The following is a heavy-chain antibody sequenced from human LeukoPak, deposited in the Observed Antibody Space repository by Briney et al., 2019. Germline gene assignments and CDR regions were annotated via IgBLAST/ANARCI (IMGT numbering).Heavy chain of an antibody. Sequence: GGSLRLSCAASGFTFSSYWMSWVRQAPGKGLEWVANIKQDGSEKYYVDSVKGRFTISRDNSKNTLYLQMNSLRAEDTAVYYCAKGRSSGWYGMLDYWGQGTLVTVSS. CDR3: AKGRSSGWYGMLDY. D-gene: IGHD6-19*01. CDR1: GFTFSSYW. CDR2: IKQDGSEK. V-gene: IGHV3-7*01. J-gene: IGHJ4*02.